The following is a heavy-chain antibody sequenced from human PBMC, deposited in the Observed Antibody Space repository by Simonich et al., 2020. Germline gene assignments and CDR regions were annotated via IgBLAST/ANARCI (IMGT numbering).Heavy chain of an antibody. D-gene: IGHD6-13*01. CDR3: ARELSKNGEAAAGYYFDY. V-gene: IGHV3-30*07. CDR2: ITYHENNK. CDR1: GFTFSSYA. Sequence: QVQLVESGGGVVQPGRSLRLSCAASGFTFSSYAMHWVRQAPGSGLVWGAYITYHENNKHYADSVKGLFTISRDNSKNTLYLQMNSLRAEDTAVYYCARELSKNGEAAAGYYFDYWGQGTLVTVSS. J-gene: IGHJ4*02.